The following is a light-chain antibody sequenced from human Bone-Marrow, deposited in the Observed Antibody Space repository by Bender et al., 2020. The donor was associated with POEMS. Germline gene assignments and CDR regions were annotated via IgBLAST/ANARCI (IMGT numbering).Light chain of an antibody. Sequence: QSVLTQPPSVSGAPGQRVTISCTGSSSNTGSGYDINWYQHLPGTAPKLLIYGCNNRPSGIPDRFSGSSSGTTVTLTISEVQAADEADYYCQSVDISGIIVFGGGTKVTVL. J-gene: IGLJ2*01. CDR2: GCN. CDR1: SSNTGSGYD. CDR3: QSVDISGIIV. V-gene: IGLV1-40*01.